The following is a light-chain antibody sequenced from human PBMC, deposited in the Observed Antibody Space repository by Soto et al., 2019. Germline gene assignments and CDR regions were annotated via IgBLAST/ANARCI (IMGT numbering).Light chain of an antibody. CDR2: DAS. CDR3: QQSSNWPLN. Sequence: EIVLTQSPATLSLSPGERATLSCRASQSVSSYLAWYQQKPGQAPRLLIYDASNSATGIPARFSGSGSGTDFILTISSLEPEDFAVYYCQQSSNWPLNFGGGTKVESK. V-gene: IGKV3-11*01. J-gene: IGKJ4*01. CDR1: QSVSSY.